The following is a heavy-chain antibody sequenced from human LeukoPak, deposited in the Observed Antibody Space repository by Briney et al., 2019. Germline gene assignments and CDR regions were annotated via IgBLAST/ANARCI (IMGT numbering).Heavy chain of an antibody. D-gene: IGHD3-10*01. J-gene: IGHJ4*02. V-gene: IGHV1-2*02. Sequence: ASVKGSCKASGYPFTDQFINWVRQAPGRGLEWMGWINPNSGDTNYEQRFQGRVTMTRDTSISTAYMDLTRLASDDTAVYYCARGELLVDYWGQGTLVTVSS. CDR2: INPNSGDT. CDR3: ARGELLVDY. CDR1: GYPFTDQF.